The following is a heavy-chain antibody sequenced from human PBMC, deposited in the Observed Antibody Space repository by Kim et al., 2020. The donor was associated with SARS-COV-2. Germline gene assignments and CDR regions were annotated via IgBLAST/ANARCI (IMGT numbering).Heavy chain of an antibody. V-gene: IGHV3-30*07. CDR3: ATSNYYALGGGAFDI. D-gene: IGHD3-10*01. Sequence: DSVKGRFTIARDNSNNMLYLQMNSLRAEDTALYYCATSNYYALGGGAFDIWGQGTMVTVSS. J-gene: IGHJ3*02.